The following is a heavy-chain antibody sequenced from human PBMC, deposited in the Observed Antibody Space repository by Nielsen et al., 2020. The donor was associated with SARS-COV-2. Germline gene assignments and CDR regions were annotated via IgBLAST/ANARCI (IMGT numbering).Heavy chain of an antibody. CDR3: ASGPLAVAPDS. CDR2: ISASSSDI. CDR1: GFTFNSYA. J-gene: IGHJ4*02. Sequence: GESLKISCAASGFTFNSYAMTWVRQAPEKGLEWVSMISASSSDIYYADSVKGRFTISRDNAKNSLYLQMNSLRPEDTAVYYCASGPLAVAPDSWGQGTLVTVSS. V-gene: IGHV3-21*01. D-gene: IGHD6-19*01.